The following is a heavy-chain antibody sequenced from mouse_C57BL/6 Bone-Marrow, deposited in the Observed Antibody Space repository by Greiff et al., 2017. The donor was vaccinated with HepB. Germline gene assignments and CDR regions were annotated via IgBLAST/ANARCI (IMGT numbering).Heavy chain of an antibody. CDR1: GYAFSSYW. CDR2: IYPGDGDT. Sequence: QVQLQQSGAELVKPGASVKISCKASGYAFSSYWMNWVKQRPGKGLEWIGQIYPGDGDTNYNGKFKGKATLTADKSSSTAYMQLSSLTSEDSAVYFCARLYDYDQTAWFDYWGQGTRVTVSA. J-gene: IGHJ3*01. D-gene: IGHD2-4*01. CDR3: ARLYDYDQTAWFDY. V-gene: IGHV1-80*01.